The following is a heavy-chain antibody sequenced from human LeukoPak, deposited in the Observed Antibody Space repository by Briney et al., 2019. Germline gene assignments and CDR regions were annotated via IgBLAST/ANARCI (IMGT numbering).Heavy chain of an antibody. Sequence: PGGSLRLSCAASGFTFSSYSMNWVRQAPGKGLEWVSSISSSSGYIYYADSVKGRFTISRDNAKNSLYLQMNSLRAEDTAVYYCARGGYCSSTSCYFWFDPWGQGTLVTVSS. V-gene: IGHV3-21*01. CDR2: ISSSSGYI. J-gene: IGHJ5*02. CDR3: ARGGYCSSTSCYFWFDP. D-gene: IGHD2-2*01. CDR1: GFTFSSYS.